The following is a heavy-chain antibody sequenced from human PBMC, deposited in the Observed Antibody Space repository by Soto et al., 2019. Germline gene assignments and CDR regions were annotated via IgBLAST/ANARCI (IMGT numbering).Heavy chain of an antibody. V-gene: IGHV4-61*01. Sequence: SETLSLTCTVSCASVSSGSYYWSWIRQPPGKGLEWIGYIYYSGSTNYNPSLKSRVTISVDTSKNQFSLKLSSVTAADTAVYYCARASTLIRLWTSTHFDYWGQGTLVTVSS. D-gene: IGHD5-18*01. CDR3: ARASTLIRLWTSTHFDY. CDR2: IYYSGST. CDR1: CASVSSGSYY. J-gene: IGHJ4*02.